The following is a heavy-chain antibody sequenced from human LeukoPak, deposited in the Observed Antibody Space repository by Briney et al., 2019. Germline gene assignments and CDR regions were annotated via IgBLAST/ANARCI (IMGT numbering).Heavy chain of an antibody. D-gene: IGHD5-24*01. CDR1: GFTVTTNH. CDR2: IYSGGTA. CDR3: ARGPVEMATLYFDY. Sequence: SGGSLRLSCAASGFTVTTNHMTWVRQAPGKGLEWVSVIYSGGTAYYADSVKGRFTVSRDNSKNTLYLQMNSLRAEDTAMYYCARGPVEMATLYFDYWGQGTLVTVSS. V-gene: IGHV3-53*01. J-gene: IGHJ4*02.